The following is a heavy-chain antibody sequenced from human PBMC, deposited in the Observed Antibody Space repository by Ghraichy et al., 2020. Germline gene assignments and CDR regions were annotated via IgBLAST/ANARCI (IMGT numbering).Heavy chain of an antibody. J-gene: IGHJ4*02. CDR1: GGSISSYY. CDR2: IYYSGST. D-gene: IGHD6-13*01. CDR3: ARSDPADASRYSSSWYGGFDY. V-gene: IGHV4-59*01. Sequence: TLSLTCTVSGGSISSYYWSWIRQPPGKGLEWIGYIYYSGSTNYNPSLKSRVTISVDTSKNQFSLKLSSVTAADTAVYYCARSDPADASRYSSSWYGGFDYWGQGTLVTVSS.